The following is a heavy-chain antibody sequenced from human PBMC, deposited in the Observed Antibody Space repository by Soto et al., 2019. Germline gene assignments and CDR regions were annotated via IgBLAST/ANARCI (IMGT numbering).Heavy chain of an antibody. D-gene: IGHD3-22*01. Sequence: QVQLVQSGAEVKKPGASVKVSCKASAYTFTGYYIHWVRQAPGQGLEWMGWINPNSGGTNYAQKFKGWFTMTSDTAISTAYMDLSRLRADDTAVYYCARATSCGAGSGSLVFDYWGQGTLVTVSS. V-gene: IGHV1-2*04. CDR1: AYTFTGYY. J-gene: IGHJ4*02. CDR3: ARATSCGAGSGSLVFDY. CDR2: INPNSGGT.